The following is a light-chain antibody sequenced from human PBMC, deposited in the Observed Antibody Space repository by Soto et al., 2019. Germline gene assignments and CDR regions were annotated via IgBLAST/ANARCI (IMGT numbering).Light chain of an antibody. Sequence: DIQMTQYPPSLSASVGDRVTITCRASQTISDYLHWYQQKPGKAPTLLIYGSSSLQTGVPPRFSGSGSGTEFTLTISSLQPADFGTYYCQQTYDSLVSFGGGTKVDLK. J-gene: IGKJ4*01. CDR1: QTISDY. V-gene: IGKV1-39*01. CDR3: QQTYDSLVS. CDR2: GSS.